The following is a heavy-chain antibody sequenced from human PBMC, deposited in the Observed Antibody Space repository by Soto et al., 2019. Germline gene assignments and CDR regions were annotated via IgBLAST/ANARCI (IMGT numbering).Heavy chain of an antibody. V-gene: IGHV4-31*03. CDR3: ARGTTMIPFDY. D-gene: IGHD3-22*01. CDR1: GGSISSGGYY. CDR2: IYYSGST. J-gene: IGHJ4*02. Sequence: QVQLQVSGTGLVKPSQTLSLTCTVSGGSISSGGYYWSWIRQHPGKGLEWIGYIYYSGSTYYNPSLKSRVTISVDTSKNQFSLKLSSVTAADTAVYYCARGTTMIPFDYWGQGTLVTVSS.